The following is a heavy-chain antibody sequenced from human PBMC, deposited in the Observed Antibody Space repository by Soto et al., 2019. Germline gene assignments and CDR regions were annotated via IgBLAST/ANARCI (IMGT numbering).Heavy chain of an antibody. V-gene: IGHV1-46*01. Sequence: QMQLVQSGAEVKKPGASVKVSCKASGYSFTHYYMHWVRQAPGQGLEWMGIINPSGGTTRYARKFQGRMTMTSDTSTSTVYMEVSSLSSEDTAVYYCARDGATMGSYYLDYWGQGTLVTVSS. D-gene: IGHD5-12*01. CDR1: GYSFTHYY. J-gene: IGHJ4*02. CDR3: ARDGATMGSYYLDY. CDR2: INPSGGTT.